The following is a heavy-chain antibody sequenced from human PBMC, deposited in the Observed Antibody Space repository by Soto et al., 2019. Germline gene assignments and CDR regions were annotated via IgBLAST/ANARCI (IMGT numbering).Heavy chain of an antibody. CDR2: IYYSGST. V-gene: IGHV4-31*03. CDR1: GGSISSGGYY. CDR3: ARGGRRSPVMDV. J-gene: IGHJ6*02. Sequence: QVQLQESGPGLVKPSQTLSLTCTVSGGSISSGGYYWSWIRQHPGKGLEWIGYIYYSGSTYYNPSLKSRVAISVDTSKNQSSLKLSSLPAADTAVYYCARGGRRSPVMDVWGQGTTVTVSS.